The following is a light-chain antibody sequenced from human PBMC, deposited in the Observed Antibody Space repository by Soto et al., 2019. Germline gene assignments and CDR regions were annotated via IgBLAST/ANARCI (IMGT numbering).Light chain of an antibody. CDR3: QQSHSTTT. V-gene: IGKV1-39*01. J-gene: IGKJ4*02. Sequence: DIQMTQSPSSLSASVGDRVTITCRASQTISIDLNWYQQKPGKVPTLLISATSTLQSGVPSRFVGSGSGTDFTLTISSLQPEDFATYYCQQSHSTTTFGGGTKVEIK. CDR1: QTISID. CDR2: ATS.